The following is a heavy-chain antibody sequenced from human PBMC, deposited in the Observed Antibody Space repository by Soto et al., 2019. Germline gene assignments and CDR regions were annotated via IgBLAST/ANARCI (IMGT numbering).Heavy chain of an antibody. CDR1: GLSLNKKKMG. V-gene: IGHV2-26*01. Sequence: GSGPTLVQNTETLTPTGNVSGLSLNKKKMGVSWIRQPPGKAPEWLAPILSTDEVAYSPSLRNRLCLSKDTSKSQRVLTVTHVCSVDTATYSCARLLGGSGIVHVLDSWGHGTPVTGSS. CDR3: ARLLGGSGIVHVLDS. CDR2: ILSTDEV. J-gene: IGHJ5*01. D-gene: IGHD2-8*01.